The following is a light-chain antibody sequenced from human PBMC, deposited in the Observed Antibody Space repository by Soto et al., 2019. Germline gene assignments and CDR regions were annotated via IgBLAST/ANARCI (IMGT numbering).Light chain of an antibody. J-gene: IGKJ1*01. CDR3: QQYNSYSPWWP. CDR2: DAS. CDR1: QSISSW. V-gene: IGKV1-5*01. Sequence: DIQMTQSPSTLSASVGDRVTITCRASQSISSWLAWYQQKPGKAPKLLIYDASSLESGVPSRLSGSGSGTEFTLTISSLQPDDFATYYCQQYNSYSPWWPFGQGTKVEIK.